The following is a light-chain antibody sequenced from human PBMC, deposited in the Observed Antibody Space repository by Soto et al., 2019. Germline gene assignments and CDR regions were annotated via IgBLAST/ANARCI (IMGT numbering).Light chain of an antibody. Sequence: IVMTQSPVTLSVSPGERVTPSCRASQSVSSSYLAWYQQKPGQAPRLLIYGASSRATGIPDRFSGSGSGTKFTLTIASLQPDDFATYYCQQYETFSGTFGPGTKVDIK. CDR3: QQYETFSGT. J-gene: IGKJ1*01. V-gene: IGKV3D-7*01. CDR2: GAS. CDR1: QSVSSSY.